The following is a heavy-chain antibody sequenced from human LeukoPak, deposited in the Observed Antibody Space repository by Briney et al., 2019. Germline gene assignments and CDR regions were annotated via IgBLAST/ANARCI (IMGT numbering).Heavy chain of an antibody. Sequence: GGSLRLSCAASGFTFSGYAMSWVRQATGKGLEWVSSTSRSGEITFYADSVKGRCATSRDNSKSTLYLQMNSLRAEATAVYYCAKDRPNYYGSDGLYYRRSGDYWGQGTLVTVSS. D-gene: IGHD3-22*01. CDR3: AKDRPNYYGSDGLYYRRSGDY. J-gene: IGHJ4*02. CDR1: GFTFSGYA. CDR2: TSRSGEIT. V-gene: IGHV3-23*01.